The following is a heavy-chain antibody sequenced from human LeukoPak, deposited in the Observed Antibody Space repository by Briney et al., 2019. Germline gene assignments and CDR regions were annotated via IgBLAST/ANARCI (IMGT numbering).Heavy chain of an antibody. Sequence: KPSETLSLTCTVSGGSISSYYWSWIRQPPGKGLEWIGYIYYSGSTNYNPSLKSRVTISVDTSKNQFSLKLSSVTAADTAVYYCARAWGYYDSSAASYAFDIRGQGTMVTVSS. D-gene: IGHD3-22*01. CDR3: ARAWGYYDSSAASYAFDI. V-gene: IGHV4-59*01. CDR1: GGSISSYY. J-gene: IGHJ3*02. CDR2: IYYSGST.